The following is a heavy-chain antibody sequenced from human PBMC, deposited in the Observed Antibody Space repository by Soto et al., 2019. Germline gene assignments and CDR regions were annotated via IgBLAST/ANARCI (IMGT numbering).Heavy chain of an antibody. CDR2: IRSKAYGGTT. Sequence: GGSLLSCTASGFTFGDYAMSWFRQAPGKGLEWVGFIRSKAYGGTTEYAASVKGRFTISRDDSKSIAYLQMNSLKTEDTAVYYCTRHNSPSGGWFDPWGQGTLVTVSS. J-gene: IGHJ5*02. CDR1: GFTFGDYA. D-gene: IGHD6-6*01. CDR3: TRHNSPSGGWFDP. V-gene: IGHV3-49*03.